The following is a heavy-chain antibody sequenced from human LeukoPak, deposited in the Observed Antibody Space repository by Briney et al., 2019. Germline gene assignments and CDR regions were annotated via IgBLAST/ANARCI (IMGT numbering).Heavy chain of an antibody. Sequence: SVKVSCKAPGGTFSDYSISWVRQAPGQGLEWMGRILPLVGRLHYAQKFQGRFTLTADKSTTTVYMELSSLRSEVTAVYYCVRSGYDYDWFDPWGQGTLVTVSS. CDR3: VRSGYDYDWFDP. CDR1: GGTFSDYS. D-gene: IGHD5-12*01. J-gene: IGHJ5*02. CDR2: ILPLVGRL. V-gene: IGHV1-69*02.